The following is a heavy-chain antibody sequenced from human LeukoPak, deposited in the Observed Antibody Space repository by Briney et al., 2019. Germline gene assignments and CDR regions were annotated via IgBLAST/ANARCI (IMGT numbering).Heavy chain of an antibody. V-gene: IGHV3-11*03. D-gene: IGHD6-19*01. CDR2: ISSSSIYT. CDR3: ARQPDDFSGWNNGQDFFDY. J-gene: IGHJ4*02. CDR1: GFIFSDYY. Sequence: PGGSLRLSCAASGFIFSDYYMSWIRQAPGKGLEWLSYISSSSIYTTYADSVRGRFTISRDNSKNTLYLQMSSLRADDTAVYYCARQPDDFSGWNNGQDFFDYWGQGTLVTVSS.